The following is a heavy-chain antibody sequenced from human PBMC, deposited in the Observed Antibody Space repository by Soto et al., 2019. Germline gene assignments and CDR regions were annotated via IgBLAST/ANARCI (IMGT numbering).Heavy chain of an antibody. Sequence: QVQLVQSGAEVKKPGASVKVSCKASGYTVTGYYMHWVRQAPGQGLEWMGWINPNSGGTNYAQKFQGWVTMTRDPSISTASMELSRLRSDDTAVYYCARGVGSCSGGSCYYYYYGMDVCGQGNTVTVSS. CDR2: INPNSGGT. CDR1: GYTVTGYY. J-gene: IGHJ6*02. CDR3: ARGVGSCSGGSCYYYYYGMDV. V-gene: IGHV1-2*04. D-gene: IGHD2-15*01.